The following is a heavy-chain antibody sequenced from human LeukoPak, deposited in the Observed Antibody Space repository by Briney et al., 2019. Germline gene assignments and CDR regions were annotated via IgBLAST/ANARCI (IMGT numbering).Heavy chain of an antibody. V-gene: IGHV1-18*01. Sequence: GASVKVSCKASGYTFTSYDIGWVRQAPGQGLEWMGWISAYNDNTNYAQKLQGRVTMTTDTSTSTAYMDLRSLRSDDTAVYYCATASRQWELPHFDYWGQGTLVTVSS. CDR2: ISAYNDNT. CDR1: GYTFTSYD. CDR3: ATASRQWELPHFDY. J-gene: IGHJ4*02. D-gene: IGHD1-26*01.